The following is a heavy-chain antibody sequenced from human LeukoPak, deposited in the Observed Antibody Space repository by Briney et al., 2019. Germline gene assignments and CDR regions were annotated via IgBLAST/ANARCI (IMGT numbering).Heavy chain of an antibody. CDR2: IIPIFGTA. J-gene: IGHJ4*02. D-gene: IGHD3-10*01. Sequence: ASVKVSCKASGGTFSSYAISWVRQAPGQGLEWMGGIIPIFGTANYAQKFQGRVTITADKSTSTAYMELSSLRSEDTAVYYCALRFGELYYFDYWGQGTLVTVSS. V-gene: IGHV1-69*06. CDR3: ALRFGELYYFDY. CDR1: GGTFSSYA.